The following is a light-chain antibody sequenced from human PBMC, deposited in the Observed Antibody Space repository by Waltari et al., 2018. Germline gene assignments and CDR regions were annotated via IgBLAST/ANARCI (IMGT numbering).Light chain of an antibody. CDR3: SAWDTSLSAVL. J-gene: IGLJ2*01. V-gene: IGLV1-40*01. CDR1: RSNIGAGYY. CDR2: ENI. Sequence: QSVLTQPPSTSGAPGQGITISCTGTRSNIGAGYYVSWYQQFPGTAPKLLIYENINRPSGVSDRFSGSKSGTSASLTITGLQSEDEADYYCSAWDTSLSAVLFGGGTRLTVL.